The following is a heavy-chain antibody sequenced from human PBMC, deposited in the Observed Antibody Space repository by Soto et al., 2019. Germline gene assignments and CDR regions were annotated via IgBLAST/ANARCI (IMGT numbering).Heavy chain of an antibody. D-gene: IGHD2-15*01. J-gene: IGHJ6*02. Sequence: SVKVSCKASGGTFSSYAISWVRQAPGQGLEWMGGIIPIFGTANYAQKFQGRVTITADESTSTAYMELSSLRSEDTAVYYCARRLVAAKDYYGMDVWGQGTTVTVSS. CDR2: IIPIFGTA. V-gene: IGHV1-69*13. CDR1: GGTFSSYA. CDR3: ARRLVAAKDYYGMDV.